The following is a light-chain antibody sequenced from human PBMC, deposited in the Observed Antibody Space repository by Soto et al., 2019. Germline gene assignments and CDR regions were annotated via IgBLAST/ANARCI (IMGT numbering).Light chain of an antibody. CDR1: QGISNY. J-gene: IGKJ5*01. V-gene: IGKV1-9*01. Sequence: DIQLTPSPSFLSASVGDRVTLTCRASQGISNYLAWYQQKPGKAPKLLIYGASTLQSGVPSRFSGSGSGTEFTLTISSLQPEDFATYYCQQLNGYPITFGQGTRLEIK. CDR2: GAS. CDR3: QQLNGYPIT.